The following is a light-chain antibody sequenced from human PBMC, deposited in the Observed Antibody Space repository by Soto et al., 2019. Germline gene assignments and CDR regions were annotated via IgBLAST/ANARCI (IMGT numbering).Light chain of an antibody. V-gene: IGLV3-21*02. CDR3: QVWDSSSDHLWV. CDR2: DDC. Sequence: SYELTQPPSVSGAPGQTASITCGGNNMGSKSLHWYQQKPGQPPVLVVDDDCERPSGIPERFSGSNSGNTATMTISRVEAVDEGDYYGQVWDSSSDHLWVFGRGTQLTVL. CDR1: NMGSKS. J-gene: IGLJ3*02.